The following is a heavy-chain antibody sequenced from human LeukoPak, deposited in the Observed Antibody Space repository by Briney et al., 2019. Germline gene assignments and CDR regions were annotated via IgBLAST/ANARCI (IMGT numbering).Heavy chain of an antibody. CDR1: GGSISSSNW. CDR3: ARTRYSSGWFFDY. D-gene: IGHD6-19*01. J-gene: IGHJ4*02. V-gene: IGHV4-4*02. CDR2: IYHSGST. Sequence: SETLSLTCAVSGGSISSSNWWSWVRQPPGKGLEWIGEIYHSGSTNYNPSLKSRLTISVDTSKNQFSLKLSSVTAADTAVYYCARTRYSSGWFFDYWGQGTLVTVSS.